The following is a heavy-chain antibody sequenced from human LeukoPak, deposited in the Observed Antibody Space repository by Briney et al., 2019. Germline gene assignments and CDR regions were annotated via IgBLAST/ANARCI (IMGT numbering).Heavy chain of an antibody. CDR1: GYSISSGYY. CDR2: IYHSGST. D-gene: IGHD6-19*01. J-gene: IGHJ4*02. Sequence: PSETLSLTCAVSGYSISSGYYWGWIRQPPGKGLEWIGSIYHSGSTYYNPSLKSRVTISVDTSKNQFSLKLSSVTAADTAVYYCASEYSSGQIGYCGQGTLVTVSS. V-gene: IGHV4-38-2*01. CDR3: ASEYSSGQIGY.